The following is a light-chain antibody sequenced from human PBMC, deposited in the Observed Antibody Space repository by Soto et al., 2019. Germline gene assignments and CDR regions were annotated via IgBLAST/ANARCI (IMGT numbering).Light chain of an antibody. CDR3: QNYNSYSEE. V-gene: IGKV1-39*01. CDR2: AAS. CDR1: QSISSY. J-gene: IGKJ1*01. Sequence: IQFTHSPSALSASVVDRVTITFLASQSISSYLNWYQQKPGKAPKLLIYAASSLQSGAPSRFSGSGSGTEFTLTISSLQPDDFATYYCQNYNSYSEEFGQGTKVDIK.